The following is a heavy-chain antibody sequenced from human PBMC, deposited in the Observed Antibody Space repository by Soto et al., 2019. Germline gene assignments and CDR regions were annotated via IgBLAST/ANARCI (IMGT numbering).Heavy chain of an antibody. J-gene: IGHJ6*02. Sequence: NPSETLSLTCAVYGGSFSGYYWSWIRQPPGKGLEWIGEINHSGSTNYNPSLKSRVTISVDTSKNQFSLKLSSVTAADTAVYYCARGKGDSMGNHKSRYYYYGMDVWGQGTTVTVSS. V-gene: IGHV4-34*01. CDR1: GGSFSGYY. CDR2: INHSGST. CDR3: ARGKGDSMGNHKSRYYYYGMDV. D-gene: IGHD1-26*01.